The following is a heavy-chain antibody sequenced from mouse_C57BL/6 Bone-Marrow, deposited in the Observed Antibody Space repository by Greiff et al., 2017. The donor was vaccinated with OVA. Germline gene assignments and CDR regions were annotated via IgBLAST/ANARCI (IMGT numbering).Heavy chain of an antibody. J-gene: IGHJ1*03. CDR1: GYTFTSYG. D-gene: IGHD2-3*01. CDR2: IYPRSGNT. CDR3: ARSGWLLPHGYFDV. V-gene: IGHV1-81*01. Sequence: VQLQESGAELARPGASVKLSCKASGYTFTSYGISWVKQRPGQGLEWIGEIYPRSGNTYYNEKFKGKATLTADKSSSTAYMELRSLTSEDSAVYFCARSGWLLPHGYFDVWGTGTTVTVSS.